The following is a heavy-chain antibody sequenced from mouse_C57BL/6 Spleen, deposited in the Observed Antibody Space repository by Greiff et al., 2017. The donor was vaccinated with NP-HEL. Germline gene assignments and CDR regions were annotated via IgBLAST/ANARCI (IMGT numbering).Heavy chain of an antibody. Sequence: EVMLVESGGGLVKPGGSLKLSCAASGFTFSDYGMHWVRQAPEKGLEWVAYISSGSSTIYYADTVKGRFTISRDNAKNTLFLQMTSLRSEDTAMDYCARSVGATRYFDVWGTGTTVTVSS. J-gene: IGHJ1*03. CDR1: GFTFSDYG. CDR2: ISSGSSTI. D-gene: IGHD1-1*01. V-gene: IGHV5-17*01. CDR3: ARSVGATRYFDV.